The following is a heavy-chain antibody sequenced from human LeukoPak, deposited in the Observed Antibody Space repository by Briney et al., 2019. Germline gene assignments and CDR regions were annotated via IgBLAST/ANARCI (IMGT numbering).Heavy chain of an antibody. CDR2: ISYDGSNK. D-gene: IGHD3-22*01. CDR1: GFTFSSYG. J-gene: IGHJ4*02. V-gene: IGHV3-30*18. CDR3: AKDQDYYDSSGYYYAVDY. Sequence: PGRSLRLSCAASGFTFSSYGMHWVRQAPGKGLEWVAVISYDGSNKYYADSVKGRFTISRDNSENTLYLQMNSLRAEDTAVYYCAKDQDYYDSSGYYYAVDYWGQGTLVTVSS.